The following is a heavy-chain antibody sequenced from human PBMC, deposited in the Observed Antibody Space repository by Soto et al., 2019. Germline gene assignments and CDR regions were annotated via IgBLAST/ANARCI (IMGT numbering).Heavy chain of an antibody. CDR3: ARDQNQSSNGCSGTSCYWSEGAFDI. CDR1: GYTFTSYG. CDR2: ISAYNGNT. D-gene: IGHD2-2*01. J-gene: IGHJ3*02. Sequence: ASVKVSCKASGYTFTSYGISWVRQAPGQGLEWMGWISAYNGNTNYAQKLQGRVTMTTDTSTSTAYMELRSLRSDDTAVYYCARDQNQSSNGCSGTSCYWSEGAFDIWGQGTMVTVSS. V-gene: IGHV1-18*01.